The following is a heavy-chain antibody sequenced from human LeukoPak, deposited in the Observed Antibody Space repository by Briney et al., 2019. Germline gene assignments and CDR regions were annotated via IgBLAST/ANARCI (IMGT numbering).Heavy chain of an antibody. V-gene: IGHV4-59*01. D-gene: IGHD2-2*01. Sequence: PSETLSLTCTVSGGSISSYYWSWIRQPPGKGLEWIGYIYYSGSTNYNPSLKSRVTISVDTSKNQFSLKLSSVTAADTAVYYCAREVRVVVPAAILPRSNCWFDPWGQGTLVTVSS. J-gene: IGHJ5*02. CDR1: GGSISSYY. CDR3: AREVRVVVPAAILPRSNCWFDP. CDR2: IYYSGST.